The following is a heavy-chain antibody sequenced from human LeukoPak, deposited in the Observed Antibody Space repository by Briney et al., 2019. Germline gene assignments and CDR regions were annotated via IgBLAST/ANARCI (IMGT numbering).Heavy chain of an antibody. CDR1: AFTVSSYE. CDR2: IRSSGSTI. CDR3: ARVPGILGDYYYGMDV. Sequence: GGSLRLSCAASAFTVSSYEMNCLRQAPGKGLEGVSYIRSSGSTIYYADSVKGRFTISRDNAKNSLYLQMNSLRAEDTAVYYCARVPGILGDYYYGMDVWGKGTTVTVSS. V-gene: IGHV3-48*03. D-gene: IGHD1-1*01. J-gene: IGHJ6*04.